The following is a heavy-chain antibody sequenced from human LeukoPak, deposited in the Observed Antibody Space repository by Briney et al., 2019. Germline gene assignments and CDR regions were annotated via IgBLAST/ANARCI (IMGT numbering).Heavy chain of an antibody. CDR2: ISNVGRSA. V-gene: IGHV3-23*01. J-gene: IGHJ5*01. CDR3: AKDLRAAAVVDWFDS. D-gene: IGHD6-13*01. Sequence: PGGPLRLSCAASGFTFRSYGMNWVRQAPGQGLEWVSGISNVGRSAYYADSVKGRFTISRDNSKNTLSLQMNSLRAEDTAVYNCAKDLRAAAVVDWFDSWGQGTLVIVSS. CDR1: GFTFRSYG.